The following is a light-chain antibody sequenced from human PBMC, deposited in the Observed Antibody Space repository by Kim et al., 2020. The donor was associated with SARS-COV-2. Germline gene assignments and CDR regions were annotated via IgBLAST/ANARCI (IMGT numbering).Light chain of an antibody. CDR3: QQSDTSPWT. CDR2: AAS. V-gene: IGKV1-39*01. Sequence: DIQMTQSPFSLSASVGDRVTITCRASQHISLYLNWYQKQPGTAPKLLISAASSLQSGVPSRFSGSGSGTEFTLTISSLQPGDTATYYCQQSDTSPWTFGQGTKVDIK. J-gene: IGKJ1*01. CDR1: QHISLY.